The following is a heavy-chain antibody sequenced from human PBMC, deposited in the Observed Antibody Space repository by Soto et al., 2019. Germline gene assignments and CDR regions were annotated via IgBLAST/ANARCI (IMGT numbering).Heavy chain of an antibody. CDR1: GGSFSCHY. V-gene: IGHV4-34*01. CDR3: ARGITMILVVQGDAPDKYYFDS. D-gene: IGHD3-22*01. CDR2: INHSGST. Sequence: KTSETLSLTCAVYGGSFSCHYWSWIRQSPGKGLEWIGEINHSGSTNQNPSLKSRVTISVDTSKNQFSLKLKSVTAADTAVYYCARGITMILVVQGDAPDKYYFDSWGQGTQVTVSS. J-gene: IGHJ4*02.